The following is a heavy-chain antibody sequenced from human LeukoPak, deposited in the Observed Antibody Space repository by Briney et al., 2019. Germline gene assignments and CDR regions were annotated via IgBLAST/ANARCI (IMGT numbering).Heavy chain of an antibody. V-gene: IGHV3-30*02. Sequence: GGSLRLSCAASGFTFSSYGMHWVRQAPGKGLEWVAFIRYDGSNKYYADSVKGRFTISRDNSKNTPYLQMNSLRAEDTAVYYCAKDGVAYCGGDCYSDYWGQGTLVTVSS. CDR2: IRYDGSNK. CDR3: AKDGVAYCGGDCYSDY. J-gene: IGHJ4*02. D-gene: IGHD2-21*01. CDR1: GFTFSSYG.